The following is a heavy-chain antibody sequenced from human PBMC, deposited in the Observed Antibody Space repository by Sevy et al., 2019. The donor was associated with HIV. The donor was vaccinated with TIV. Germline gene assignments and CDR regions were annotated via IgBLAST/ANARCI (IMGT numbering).Heavy chain of an antibody. CDR2: IKKNGSKN. J-gene: IGHJ4*02. Sequence: GGSLRLSCAASGFTFSSYWMSWVRQAPGKGLEWVAKIKKNGSKNYYGNSVKGRFTISRDNAKNSLYLQMNSLRAEDTAVYYCARGTEDYWGQGTLVTVSS. CDR3: ARGTEDY. V-gene: IGHV3-7*01. D-gene: IGHD2-21*02. CDR1: GFTFSSYW.